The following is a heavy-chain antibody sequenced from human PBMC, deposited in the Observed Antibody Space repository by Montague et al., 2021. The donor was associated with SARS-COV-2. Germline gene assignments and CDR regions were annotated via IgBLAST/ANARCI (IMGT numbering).Heavy chain of an antibody. D-gene: IGHD3-9*01. CDR1: SGSISSSSYY. CDR2: IYYSGST. Sequence: SETLSLTCTVSSGSISSSSYYWGWIRQPPGKGLEWIGSIYYSGSTYYNPSLKSRVTISVDTSKNQSSLKLSSVTAADTAVYYCARLSKTGYPPLYYYYGMDVWGQGTTVTVSS. J-gene: IGHJ6*02. CDR3: ARLSKTGYPPLYYYYGMDV. V-gene: IGHV4-39*01.